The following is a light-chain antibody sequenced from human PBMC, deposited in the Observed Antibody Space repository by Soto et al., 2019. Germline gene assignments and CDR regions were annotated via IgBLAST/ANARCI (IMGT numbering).Light chain of an antibody. CDR1: KNDVGFYDF. Sequence: QSALTQPPSASGSPGQSVTISCTGTKNDVGFYDFVSWYQHHPGKAPRLIIYEVVQRPSGVPDRFSGSKSGNTASLTVSGLQAADEADYYCSSYVGATTRVFGTGTKLTVL. J-gene: IGLJ1*01. V-gene: IGLV2-8*01. CDR3: SSYVGATTRV. CDR2: EVV.